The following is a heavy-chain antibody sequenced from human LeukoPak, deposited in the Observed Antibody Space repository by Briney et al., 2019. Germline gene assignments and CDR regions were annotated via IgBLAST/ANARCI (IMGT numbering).Heavy chain of an antibody. CDR1: GGSISSYY. Sequence: PSETLSLTCTVFGGSISSYYWSWIRQPAGKGLEWIGRIYTSGSTNYNPSLKSRVTMSVDTSKNQFSLKLTSVTAADTAMYYCASHYDILTGYEYWGQGTLVTVSS. J-gene: IGHJ4*02. CDR2: IYTSGST. V-gene: IGHV4-4*07. CDR3: ASHYDILTGYEY. D-gene: IGHD3-9*01.